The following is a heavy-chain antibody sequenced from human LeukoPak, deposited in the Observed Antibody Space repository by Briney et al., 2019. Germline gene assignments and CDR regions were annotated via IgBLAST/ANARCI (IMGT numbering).Heavy chain of an antibody. CDR2: ISDSGDNT. J-gene: IGHJ5*02. CDR3: AKTIGTGPGHNWFDP. D-gene: IGHD2-8*02. V-gene: IGHV3-23*01. Sequence: PGGSLRLSCAASGFNFGSYYMTWVRQAPGKGLEWVSVISDSGDNTYYAHSVKGRLTVSRDNSRVTLYLQMNSLRAEDTALYYCAKTIGTGPGHNWFDPWGQGTLVTVSS. CDR1: GFNFGSYY.